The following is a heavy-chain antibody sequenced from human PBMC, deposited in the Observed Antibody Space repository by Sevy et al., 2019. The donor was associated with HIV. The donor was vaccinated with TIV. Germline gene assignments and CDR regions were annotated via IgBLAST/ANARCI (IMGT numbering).Heavy chain of an antibody. Sequence: GGSLRLSCAASGFTFSKYSMSWVRQPPGKGLEWVSTLSFGCGEINYADSVKGRFTISRDNSQSSVYLQMNNLRPEDTAVYYCARKGCTKPHDYWGQGTLVTVSS. J-gene: IGHJ4*02. V-gene: IGHV3-23*01. CDR2: LSFGCGEI. CDR3: ARKGCTKPHDY. D-gene: IGHD2-8*01. CDR1: GFTFSKYS.